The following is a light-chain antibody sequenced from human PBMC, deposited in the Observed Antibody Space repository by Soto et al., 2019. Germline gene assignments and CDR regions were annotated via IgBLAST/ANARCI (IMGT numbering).Light chain of an antibody. Sequence: QAVVTQEPSLTVSPGGTVTLTCGSSTGAVTSGHYPYWFQQKPGQAPRTLVYDTDNKHSWTPARFSGSLLGGKAPLTLSGAQPEDEAEYYCSLSYSGAVVFGGGTKLTVL. V-gene: IGLV7-46*01. CDR1: TGAVTSGHY. CDR2: DTD. CDR3: SLSYSGAVV. J-gene: IGLJ3*02.